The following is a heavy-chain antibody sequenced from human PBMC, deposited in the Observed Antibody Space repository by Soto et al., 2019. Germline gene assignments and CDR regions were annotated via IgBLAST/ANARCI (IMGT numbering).Heavy chain of an antibody. J-gene: IGHJ3*02. CDR2: IYYSGST. CDR1: GGSISSGGYS. V-gene: IGHV4-31*03. Sequence: QVQLQESGPGLVKPSQTLSLTCTVSGGSISSGGYSWTWIRQHPGKGLEWIGYIYYSGSTYYKPSLKSRVTISVDTSKNQLSLKLSSVTAADTAVYYCAGPSTWHPGAFDIWGQGTTVTVSS. D-gene: IGHD5-12*01. CDR3: AGPSTWHPGAFDI.